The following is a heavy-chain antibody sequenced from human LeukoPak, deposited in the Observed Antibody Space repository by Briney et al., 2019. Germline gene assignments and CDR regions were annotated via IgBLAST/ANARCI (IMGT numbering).Heavy chain of an antibody. CDR3: ATAYSNPGAFDI. CDR2: FDPEDGET. J-gene: IGHJ3*02. CDR1: GYTLTELS. Sequence: ASVKVSCKVSGYTLTELSMHWVRQAPGKGLEWMGGFDPEDGETIYAQKFQGRVTMTEDTSTDTAYMELSSLRSEDTAVYYCATAYSNPGAFDIWGQGTMVTVSS. D-gene: IGHD4-11*01. V-gene: IGHV1-24*01.